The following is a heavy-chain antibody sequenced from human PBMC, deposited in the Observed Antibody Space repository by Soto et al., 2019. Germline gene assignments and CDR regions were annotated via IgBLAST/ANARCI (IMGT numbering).Heavy chain of an antibody. CDR3: ARAGDSPGGDGFWNGRVLNWFDH. D-gene: IGHD3-3*01. V-gene: IGHV5-10-1*01. Sequence: GESLKISCKGSGYSFTSYWISWVRQMPGKGLEWMGRIDPSDSYTNYSPSFQGHVTISADKSISTAYLQWSSLKASDTAMYYCARAGDSPGGDGFWNGRVLNWFDHWGQGTLVTVYS. J-gene: IGHJ5*02. CDR2: IDPSDSYT. CDR1: GYSFTSYW.